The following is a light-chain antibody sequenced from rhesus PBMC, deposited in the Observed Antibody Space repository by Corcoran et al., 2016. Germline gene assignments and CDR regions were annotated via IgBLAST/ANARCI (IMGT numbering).Light chain of an antibody. CDR1: SSDVGGYNS. V-gene: IGLV2S7*01. CDR3: CSYTTSNTYI. CDR2: EVS. Sequence: QSAPTQPPSVSGSPGQSVTISCTGTSSDVGGYNSVSWCQQHPDKAPKLMIYEVSKRPSGVSDRFSGSKSGNTASLTISGLQAEDEADYYCCSYTTSNTYIFGTGTRLTVL. J-gene: IGLJ1*01.